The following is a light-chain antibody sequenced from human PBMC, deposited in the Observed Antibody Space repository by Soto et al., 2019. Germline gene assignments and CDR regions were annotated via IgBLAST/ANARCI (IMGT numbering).Light chain of an antibody. CDR1: SSDVGGYNY. J-gene: IGLJ2*01. CDR2: DVS. Sequence: QSALTQPASVSGSPGQSITISCTGTSSDVGGYNYVSWYQQHPGKAPKLMIYDVSNRPSGVANRFSGSKSGNTASLTISGLQAEDEDDYYCSSYTSSSTVVFVGGTKLTVL. V-gene: IGLV2-14*01. CDR3: SSYTSSSTVV.